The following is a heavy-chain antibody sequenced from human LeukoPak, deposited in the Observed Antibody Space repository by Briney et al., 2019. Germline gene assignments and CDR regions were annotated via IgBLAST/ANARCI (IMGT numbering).Heavy chain of an antibody. CDR2: IYYSGST. D-gene: IGHD5-12*01. CDR3: ARDERGYSGYDFYYYGMDV. Sequence: SETLSLTCTVSGGSISSGDYYWSWIRQPPGKGLEWIGYIYYSGSTYYNPSLKSRVTISVDTSKNQFSLKLSSVTAADTAAYYCARDERGYSGYDFYYYGMDVWGKGTTVTVSS. CDR1: GGSISSGDYY. V-gene: IGHV4-30-4*01. J-gene: IGHJ6*04.